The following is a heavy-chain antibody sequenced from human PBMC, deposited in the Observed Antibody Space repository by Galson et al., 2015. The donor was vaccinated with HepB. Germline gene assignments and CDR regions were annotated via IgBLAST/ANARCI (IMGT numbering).Heavy chain of an antibody. J-gene: IGHJ6*03. CDR1: GFTFSSYG. V-gene: IGHV3-30*18. CDR2: ISYDGSNK. CDR3: AKERGSFYYYYYYMDV. D-gene: IGHD1-26*01. Sequence: SLRLSCAASGFTFSSYGMHWVRQAPGKGLEWVAVISYDGSNKYYADSVKGRFTISRDNSKNTLYLQMNSLRAEYTAVYYCAKERGSFYYYYYYMDVWGKGTTVTVSS.